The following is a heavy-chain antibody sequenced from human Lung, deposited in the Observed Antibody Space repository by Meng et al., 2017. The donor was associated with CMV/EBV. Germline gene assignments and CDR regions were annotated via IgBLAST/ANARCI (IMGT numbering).Heavy chain of an antibody. Sequence: ITLKESGLTLVKPTQTLTLTCTFAGFSLSTSEVGVGWIRQPPGKALEWLAVIYWDDDKRYSPSLKSRLTITKDTSKNQVVLTLTNMDPVDTATYYCALFTGSWFDPWGQGTLVTVSS. D-gene: IGHD1-14*01. CDR1: GFSLSTSEVG. V-gene: IGHV2-5*02. J-gene: IGHJ5*02. CDR3: ALFTGSWFDP. CDR2: IYWDDDK.